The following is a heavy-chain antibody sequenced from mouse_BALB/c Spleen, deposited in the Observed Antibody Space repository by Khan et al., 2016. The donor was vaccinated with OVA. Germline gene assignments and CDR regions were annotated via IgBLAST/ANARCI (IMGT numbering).Heavy chain of an antibody. J-gene: IGHJ3*01. Sequence: QVQLQQSGAELARPGASVKMSCKASGYTFTSYTMHWVKQRPGQGLEWIGYMTPSNGYTNSNQKFRDRATLTADKSSSTAYIELSSLASENSAGYYSARVGPYHAKYGAWFAYWGQGTLVTVSA. V-gene: IGHV1-4*01. CDR1: GYTFTSYT. D-gene: IGHD2-10*01. CDR3: ARVGPYHAKYGAWFAY. CDR2: MTPSNGYT.